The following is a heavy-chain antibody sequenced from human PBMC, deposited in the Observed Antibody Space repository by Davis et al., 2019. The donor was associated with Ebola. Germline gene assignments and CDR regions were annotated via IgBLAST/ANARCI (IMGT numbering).Heavy chain of an antibody. Sequence: SETLSLTCTVSGDSMIGYWWSLIRQPPGKALEWIGSVFYSGRTNYNPSLKSRLTMSVDTSKNQFSLRLTSVTAADTAVYYCARRGGELRYFDYWGQGTLVPVSS. V-gene: IGHV4-59*08. CDR1: GDSMIGYW. CDR3: ARRGGELRYFDY. CDR2: VFYSGRT. J-gene: IGHJ4*02. D-gene: IGHD1-7*01.